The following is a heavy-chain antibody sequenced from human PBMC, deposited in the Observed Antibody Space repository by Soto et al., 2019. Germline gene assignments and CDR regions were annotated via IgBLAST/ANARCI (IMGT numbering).Heavy chain of an antibody. J-gene: IGHJ4*02. CDR2: VNGGGTT. Sequence: EVPLLESGGGFVQPGGSLRLSCAASGFTFSNYVMNWVRQAPGKGLEWVSAVNGGGTTYYTDSVKGRFTISRDNSKNTVYLEMNSLRAEDTAIYYCAKDQSGYGRFDYWGQGTQVTVPS. CDR3: AKDQSGYGRFDY. CDR1: GFTFSNYV. V-gene: IGHV3-23*01. D-gene: IGHD6-25*01.